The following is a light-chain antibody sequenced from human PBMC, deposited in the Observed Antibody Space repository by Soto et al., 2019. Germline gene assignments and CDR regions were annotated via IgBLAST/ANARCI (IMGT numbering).Light chain of an antibody. Sequence: IRMTQSPSSLSSSLGYRFTITCLASQSIDKKLAWYQQTPGQAPKLLIYAASSLQSGVPSRFSGSGSGTDFTLTISSLQPEDFATYYCQQSYSTPPTFGQGTKVDIK. CDR2: AAS. CDR3: QQSYSTPPT. CDR1: QSIDKK. J-gene: IGKJ1*01. V-gene: IGKV1-39*01.